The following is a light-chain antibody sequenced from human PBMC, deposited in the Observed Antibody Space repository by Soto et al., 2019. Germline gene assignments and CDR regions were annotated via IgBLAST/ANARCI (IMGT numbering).Light chain of an antibody. CDR3: LQAAQRPLT. CDR2: LAS. V-gene: IGKV2-28*01. Sequence: DLVLTQSPLSLPVTPGEPASISCRSSQSLLQSNGNNHVDWYLQRPGQSPQLLLYLASSRASGVPDRFSGSGSGTEFSLEISRVEAEDVGVYYCLQAAQRPLTFGQGTRLEIK. J-gene: IGKJ5*01. CDR1: QSLLQSNGNNH.